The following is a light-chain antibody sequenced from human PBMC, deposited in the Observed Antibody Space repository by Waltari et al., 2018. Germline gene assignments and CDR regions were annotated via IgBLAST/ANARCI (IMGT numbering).Light chain of an antibody. CDR3: SSYTSILPPFL. CDR2: DVS. CDR1: SSDLGGYSF. J-gene: IGLJ1*01. Sequence: QSALTQPASVSGSPGQSITISCPRSSSDLGGYSFVSWYQEHPGKAPKPMSYDVSHRPSGVSTRFAVSKSGNTASLTISGLQPEDEADYYCSSYTSILPPFLFGTGTKVTVL. V-gene: IGLV2-14*01.